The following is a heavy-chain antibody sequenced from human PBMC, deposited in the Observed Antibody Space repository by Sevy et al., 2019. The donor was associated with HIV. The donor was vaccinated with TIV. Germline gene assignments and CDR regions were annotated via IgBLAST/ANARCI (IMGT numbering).Heavy chain of an antibody. CDR1: GDSVSTNSAA. Sequence: SQTLSLTCAISGDSVSTNSAAWNWIRQSPSRGLECLGRTYYRSRWYNDYAPSVRSRITINPETSKNQLSLQLNSVTPEDTAVYYCARQVKDAFDIWGQGTMVTVS. D-gene: IGHD2-21*01. V-gene: IGHV6-1*01. CDR3: ARQVKDAFDI. CDR2: TYYRSRWYN. J-gene: IGHJ3*02.